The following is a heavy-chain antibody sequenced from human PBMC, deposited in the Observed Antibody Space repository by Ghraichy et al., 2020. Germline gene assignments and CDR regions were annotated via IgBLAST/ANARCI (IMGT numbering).Heavy chain of an antibody. J-gene: IGHJ6*02. V-gene: IGHV3-33*01. CDR3: ARDFLYGSGSVLYYYYGMDV. CDR2: IWYDGSNK. D-gene: IGHD3-10*01. CDR1: GFTFSSYG. Sequence: GGSLRLSCAASGFTFSSYGMHWVRQAPGKGLEWVAVIWYDGSNKYYADSVKGRFTISRDNSKNTLYLQMNSLRAEDTAVYYCARDFLYGSGSVLYYYYGMDVWGQGTTVTVSS.